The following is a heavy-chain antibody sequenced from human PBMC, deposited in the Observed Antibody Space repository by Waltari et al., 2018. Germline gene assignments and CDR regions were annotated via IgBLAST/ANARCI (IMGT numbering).Heavy chain of an antibody. CDR3: ARDDVLGGTYCSYYYGMDV. Sequence: QVQLVESGGGVVQPGTSLRLSCAASGFAFSYYGMHWVHQAPGKGREGGAVIGVEGTKEEYGEYGEGRFFITRDNSKKMVYLQRNNLRAEDTAIYYCARDDVLGGTYCSYYYGMDVWGQGTTVTVS. D-gene: IGHD1-26*01. J-gene: IGHJ6*02. V-gene: IGHV3-33*01. CDR1: GFAFSYYG. CDR2: IGVEGTKE.